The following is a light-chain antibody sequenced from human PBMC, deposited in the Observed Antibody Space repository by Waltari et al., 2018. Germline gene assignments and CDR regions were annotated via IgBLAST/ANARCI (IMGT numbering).Light chain of an antibody. CDR3: AAWDDSLNGPV. J-gene: IGLJ3*02. Sequence: QSVLTQPPSASGPPGQRVTISCSGSSSNIGSNTVNWYQQLAGTAPKLLIQSNNQRPSGVPDRLSGAKSGTSACLAVSGLQSEDEAGYYCAAWDDSLNGPVFGGGTKLTVL. V-gene: IGLV1-44*01. CDR1: SSNIGSNT. CDR2: SNN.